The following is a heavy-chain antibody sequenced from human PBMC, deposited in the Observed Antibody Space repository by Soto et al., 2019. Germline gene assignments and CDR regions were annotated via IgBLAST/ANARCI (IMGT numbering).Heavy chain of an antibody. CDR3: ARGPLNIVVVVAATPGFDYYGMDV. Sequence: ASVKVSCKASGYTFTSYAMHWVRQAPGQRLEWMGWINPNSGGTNYAQEFQGRVTMTRDTSISTAYMELSRLRSDDTAVYYCARGPLNIVVVVAATPGFDYYGMDVWGQGTTVTVSS. D-gene: IGHD2-15*01. CDR1: GYTFTSYA. V-gene: IGHV1-2*02. CDR2: INPNSGGT. J-gene: IGHJ6*02.